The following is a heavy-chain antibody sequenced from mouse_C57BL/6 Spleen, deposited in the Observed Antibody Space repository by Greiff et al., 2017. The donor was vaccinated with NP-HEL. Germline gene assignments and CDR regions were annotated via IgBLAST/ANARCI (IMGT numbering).Heavy chain of an antibody. CDR2: ISYSGST. D-gene: IGHD1-1*01. V-gene: IGHV3-1*01. CDR1: GYSITSGYD. CDR3: ARGHYGSSPWYFDV. J-gene: IGHJ1*03. Sequence: EVKLMESGPGMVKPSQSLSLTCTVTGYSITSGYDWHWIRHFPGNKLEWMGYISYSGSTNYNPSLKSRISITHDTSKNHFFLKLNSVTTEDTATYYCARGHYGSSPWYFDVWGTGTTVTVSS.